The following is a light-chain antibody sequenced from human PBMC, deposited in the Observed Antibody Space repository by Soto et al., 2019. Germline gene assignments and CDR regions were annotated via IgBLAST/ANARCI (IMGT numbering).Light chain of an antibody. Sequence: EIVMPQSPATLSVSPGERATLFCRASQSISSSLAWYQQKPGQAPRLLIYDASNRATGIPARFSGSGSGTDFTLTISSLEPEDFAVYYCQQRSNWPLTFGGGTKVDIK. J-gene: IGKJ4*01. V-gene: IGKV3-11*01. CDR3: QQRSNWPLT. CDR1: QSISSS. CDR2: DAS.